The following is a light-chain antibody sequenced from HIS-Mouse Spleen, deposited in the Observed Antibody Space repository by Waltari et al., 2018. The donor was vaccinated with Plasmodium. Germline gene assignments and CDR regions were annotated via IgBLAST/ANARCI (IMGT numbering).Light chain of an antibody. V-gene: IGLV2-8*01. J-gene: IGLJ2*01. CDR2: EVS. CDR3: SSYAGSNNLV. Sequence: QSALTQPPSPSGSPGPSVHIPCTGTSSDVGGYNHVPWYQQHPVKAPNRMIYEVSKRPAGVPDRFSGSKSGNTASLTVSGLQAEDEADYYCSSYAGSNNLVFGGGTKLTVL. CDR1: SSDVGGYNH.